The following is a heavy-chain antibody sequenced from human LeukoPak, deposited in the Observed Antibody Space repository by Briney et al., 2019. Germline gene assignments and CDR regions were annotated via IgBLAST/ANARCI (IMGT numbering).Heavy chain of an antibody. Sequence: GGSLRLSCAAAGFIFRNYWMGWVRQAPGKGLEWVANINEDGSEKYYVDSVKSRFIISRDNAKNSLYLQMNILRAEDTAVFYCLSGSGHCGQGTLVTVSS. J-gene: IGHJ4*02. D-gene: IGHD3-10*01. V-gene: IGHV3-7*01. CDR1: GFIFRNYW. CDR2: INEDGSEK. CDR3: LSGSGH.